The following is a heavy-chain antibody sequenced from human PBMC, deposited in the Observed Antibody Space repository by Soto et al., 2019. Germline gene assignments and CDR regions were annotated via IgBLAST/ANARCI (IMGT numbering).Heavy chain of an antibody. CDR1: GFTFSSYA. J-gene: IGHJ6*02. Sequence: PGGSLRLSCAASGFTFSSYAMSWVRQAPGKGLEWVSAISGSGGSTFYAVSVNGRFTISRDNSKNSLYLQMNSLRAEDTAVYYCAKSKQLVPYYYYYGMDVWGQGTTVTVSS. V-gene: IGHV3-23*01. CDR3: AKSKQLVPYYYYYGMDV. CDR2: ISGSGGST. D-gene: IGHD6-6*01.